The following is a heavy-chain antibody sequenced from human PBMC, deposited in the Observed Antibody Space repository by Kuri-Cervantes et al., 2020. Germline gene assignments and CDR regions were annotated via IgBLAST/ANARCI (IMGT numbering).Heavy chain of an antibody. V-gene: IGHV1-69*13. Sequence: SVKVSCKASGGTFSSYAFSWLRQAPGQGLEWMGGIIPMFGTPNHAQKFQGRVTITADESTSTAYMELGSLRSEDTAVYYCARDSVSSFWSGYYFGSYDDYWGQGTLVTVSS. CDR2: IIPMFGTP. J-gene: IGHJ4*02. D-gene: IGHD3-3*01. CDR3: ARDSVSSFWSGYYFGSYDDY. CDR1: GGTFSSYA.